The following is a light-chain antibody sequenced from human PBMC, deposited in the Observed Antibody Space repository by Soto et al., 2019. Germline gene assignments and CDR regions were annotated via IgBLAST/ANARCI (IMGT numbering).Light chain of an antibody. V-gene: IGKV3-11*01. Sequence: EIVLTQSPATLSLSPEERATLSCRASQSVSSYLAWYQQKPGQAPRLLIYDASNWATGIPARFSGSGSGTDFTLPISTLVPEVFAVFYCHRRSTWPPITCCKGTRLEIK. CDR3: HRRSTWPPIT. J-gene: IGKJ5*01. CDR2: DAS. CDR1: QSVSSY.